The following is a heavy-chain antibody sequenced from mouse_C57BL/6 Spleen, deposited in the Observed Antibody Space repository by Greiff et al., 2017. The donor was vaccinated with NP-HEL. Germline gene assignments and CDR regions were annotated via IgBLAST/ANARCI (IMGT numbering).Heavy chain of an antibody. V-gene: IGHV1-69*01. D-gene: IGHD2-4*01. CDR1: GYTFTSYW. CDR2: IDPSDSYT. CDR3: ARPYDYGGGFAD. J-gene: IGHJ3*01. Sequence: QVQLQQPGAELVMPGASVKLSCTASGYTFTSYWMHWVKQRPGQGLEWIGEIDPSDSYTNYNQKFKGKSTLTVDKSSSTAYMHLSSLTSEDSAFYYCARPYDYGGGFADWGQGTLVTVSA.